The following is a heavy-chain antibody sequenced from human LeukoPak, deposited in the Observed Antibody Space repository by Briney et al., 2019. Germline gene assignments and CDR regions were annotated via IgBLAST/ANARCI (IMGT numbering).Heavy chain of an antibody. CDR2: IIPIFGTA. J-gene: IGHJ4*02. D-gene: IGHD2-15*01. CDR3: ARDRPGYCSGGSCYADY. Sequence: SVKVSCKASGGTFSSYAISWVRQAPGQGLEWMGGIIPIFGTANYAQKFQGRVTITADESTSTAYMELSSLRSDDTAVYYCARDRPGYCSGGSCYADYWGQGILVTVSS. V-gene: IGHV1-69*13. CDR1: GGTFSSYA.